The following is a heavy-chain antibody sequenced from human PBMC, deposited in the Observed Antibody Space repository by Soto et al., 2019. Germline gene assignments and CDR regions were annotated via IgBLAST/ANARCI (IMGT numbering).Heavy chain of an antibody. D-gene: IGHD6-13*01. CDR2: IYYSGST. J-gene: IGHJ6*02. V-gene: IGHV4-39*01. Sequence: PSGTLSLTCTVTSCSINSSSSYWGSNSQPPGKGLEWIGSIYYSGSTYYNPSLKSRVTISVDTSKNQFSLKLSSVTAADTAVYYCASQQLVHYYYGMDVWGQGTTVT. CDR3: ASQQLVHYYYGMDV. CDR1: SCSINSSSSY.